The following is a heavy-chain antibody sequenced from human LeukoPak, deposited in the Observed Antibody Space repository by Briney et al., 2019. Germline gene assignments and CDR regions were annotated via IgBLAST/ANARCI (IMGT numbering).Heavy chain of an antibody. CDR2: IKQDGSEK. J-gene: IGHJ4*02. CDR3: ARDLGSSTPDYFDY. D-gene: IGHD1-26*01. Sequence: GGSLRLSCAASGFTFSSYWMSWVRQAPGKGLEWVANIKQDGSEKYYVDSVKGRFTISRDNAKSSLYLQMNSLRAEDTAVYYCARDLGSSTPDYFDYWGQGTLVTVSS. CDR1: GFTFSSYW. V-gene: IGHV3-7*01.